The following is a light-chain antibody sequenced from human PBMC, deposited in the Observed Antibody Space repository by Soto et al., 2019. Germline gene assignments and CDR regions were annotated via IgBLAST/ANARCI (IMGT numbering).Light chain of an antibody. CDR1: QSVSSN. CDR3: QQYNNWPPWT. V-gene: IGKV3-15*01. CDR2: GAS. J-gene: IGKJ1*01. Sequence: EMVMTQSPATLSVSPGERATISCRASQSVSSNLAWYQQKPGQAPRLLIYGASTRATGIPARFSGSGSGTEFTLTISRLQSEDFAVYYCQQYNNWPPWTFGQGTKVEIK.